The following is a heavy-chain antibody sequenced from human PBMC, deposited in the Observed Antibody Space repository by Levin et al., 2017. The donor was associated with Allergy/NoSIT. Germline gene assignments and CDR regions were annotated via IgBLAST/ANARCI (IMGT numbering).Heavy chain of an antibody. J-gene: IGHJ5*02. CDR1: GGSISSSSYY. V-gene: IGHV4-39*01. Sequence: PSQTLSLTCTVSGGSISSSSYYWGWIRQPPGKGLEWIGSIYYSGSTYYNPSLKSRVTISVDTSKNQFSLKLSSVTAADTAVYYCARGMIVVVPAATFPLLYGWFDPWGQGTLVTVSS. CDR2: IYYSGST. CDR3: ARGMIVVVPAATFPLLYGWFDP. D-gene: IGHD2-2*01.